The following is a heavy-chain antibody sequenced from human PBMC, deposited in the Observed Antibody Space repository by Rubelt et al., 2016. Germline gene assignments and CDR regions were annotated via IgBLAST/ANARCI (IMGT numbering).Heavy chain of an antibody. J-gene: IGHJ4*02. CDR3: ASSYSSRWYSPFGY. D-gene: IGHD6-13*01. CDR2: ISSNSSYI. V-gene: IGHV3-21*01. Sequence: EVQLVESGGGQVKPGGSLRLSCVGSGFNFDTYTMNWVRQAPGKGLEWVSSISSNSSYIYYADSVKGRFTISRDNAKNSLYLQMNSLRAEATAVYYCASSYSSRWYSPFGYWGQGTLVTVSS. CDR1: GFNFDTYT.